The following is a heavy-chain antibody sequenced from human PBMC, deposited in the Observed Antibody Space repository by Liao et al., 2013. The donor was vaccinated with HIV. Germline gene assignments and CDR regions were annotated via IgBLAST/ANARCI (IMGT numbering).Heavy chain of an antibody. D-gene: IGHD5-18*01. Sequence: QVQLQQWGAGLLKPSETLSLTCAVYGGSFSGYYWSWIRQPPGKGLEWIGRIYTSGSTNYNPSLKSRVTISVDTSKNQFSLNLSSVTAADTAVYYCARGSGYSYGRRGDYWGQGTLVTVSS. CDR1: GGSFSGYY. V-gene: IGHV4-59*10. CDR2: IYTSGST. CDR3: ARGSGYSYGRRGDY. J-gene: IGHJ4*02.